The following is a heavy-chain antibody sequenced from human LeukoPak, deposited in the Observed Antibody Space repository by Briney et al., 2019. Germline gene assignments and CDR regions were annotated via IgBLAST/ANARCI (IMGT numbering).Heavy chain of an antibody. D-gene: IGHD3-10*01. CDR1: GGSFSGYY. Sequence: PSETLSLTCAVYGGSFSGYYWSWIRQPPGKGLEWVSVIYSGGSTYYADSVKGRFTISRDNSKNTLYLQMNSLRAEDTAVYYCARQLGGSGSYWGQGTLVTVSS. CDR3: ARQLGGSGSY. J-gene: IGHJ4*02. V-gene: IGHV3-66*04. CDR2: IYSGGST.